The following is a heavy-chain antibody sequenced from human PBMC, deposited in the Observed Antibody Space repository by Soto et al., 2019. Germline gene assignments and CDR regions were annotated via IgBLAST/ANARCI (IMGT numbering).Heavy chain of an antibody. J-gene: IGHJ4*02. CDR2: INLNGGGT. Sequence: DSVKVSCKASGFTFTDYYIHWVRQAPGQGLEWVGWINLNGGGTNYAQKLQDRVTVTRDTSISTAFMEMRGLTSDDTAVYFCARDNGYYDLWGQGTLVTVSS. CDR3: ARDNGYYDL. CDR1: GFTFTDYY. V-gene: IGHV1-2*02.